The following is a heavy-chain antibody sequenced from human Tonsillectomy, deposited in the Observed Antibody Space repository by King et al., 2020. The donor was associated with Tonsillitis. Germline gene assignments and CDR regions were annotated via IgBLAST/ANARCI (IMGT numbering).Heavy chain of an antibody. CDR2: IYYSGST. V-gene: IGHV4-59*01. CDR3: ARGXXTXXXAKGPXAFDX. Sequence: HVQLQESGPGLVKPSETLSLTCTVSGGSISSYYWSWIRQPPGKGLEWIGYIYYSGSTNYNPSLKSRVTISVDTSKNQFSLKLSSVTAADTAVYYCARGXXTXXXAKGPXAFDXWGXGXMVTVS. J-gene: IGHJ3*02. CDR1: GGSISSYY.